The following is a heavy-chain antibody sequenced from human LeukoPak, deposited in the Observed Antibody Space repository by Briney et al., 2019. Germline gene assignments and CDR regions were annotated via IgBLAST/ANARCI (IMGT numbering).Heavy chain of an antibody. CDR1: GYTFTGYY. CDR3: ARGPYSSGWYSSLFDY. V-gene: IGHV1-46*01. D-gene: IGHD6-19*01. J-gene: IGHJ4*02. CDR2: INPSGGST. Sequence: ASVKVSCKASGYTFTGYYMHWVRQAPGQGLEWMGIINPSGGSTSYAQKFQGRVTMTRDTSTSTVYMELSSLRSEDTAVYYCARGPYSSGWYSSLFDYWGQGTLVTVSS.